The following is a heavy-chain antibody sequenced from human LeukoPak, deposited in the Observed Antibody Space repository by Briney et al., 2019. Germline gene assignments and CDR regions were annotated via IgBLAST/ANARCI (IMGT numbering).Heavy chain of an antibody. Sequence: SVKVSCKASGYTFTGYYMHWVRQAPGQGLEWMGGIIPIFGTANYAQKFQGRVTITADESTSTAYMELSSLRSEDTAVYYCARSDILTGYPPYYYYYMDVWGKGATVTISS. V-gene: IGHV1-69*13. D-gene: IGHD3-9*01. CDR1: GYTFTGYY. CDR2: IIPIFGTA. J-gene: IGHJ6*03. CDR3: ARSDILTGYPPYYYYYMDV.